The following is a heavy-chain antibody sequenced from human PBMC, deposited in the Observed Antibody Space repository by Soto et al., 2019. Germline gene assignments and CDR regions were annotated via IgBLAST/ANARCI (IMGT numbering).Heavy chain of an antibody. Sequence: GGSLRLSCAASGFTFSSYAMHWVRQAPGKGLEWVAVISYDGSNKYYADSVKGRFTISRDNSKNTLYQQMNSLRAEDTAVYYCARDRVMVRGAERMFYYYYGMDVWGQGTTVTVSS. CDR1: GFTFSSYA. CDR2: ISYDGSNK. D-gene: IGHD3-10*01. V-gene: IGHV3-30-3*01. CDR3: ARDRVMVRGAERMFYYYYGMDV. J-gene: IGHJ6*02.